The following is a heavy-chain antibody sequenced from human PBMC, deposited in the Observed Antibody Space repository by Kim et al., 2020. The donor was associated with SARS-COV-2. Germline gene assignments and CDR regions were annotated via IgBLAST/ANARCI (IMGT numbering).Heavy chain of an antibody. V-gene: IGHV1-69*01. D-gene: IGHD3-10*01. CDR3: AREVVRGVLRYYFDS. J-gene: IGHJ4*02. Sequence: QNCQGRVTITADDSTSTAYMDLSSLRSEDTAVYYCAREVVRGVLRYYFDSWGQGTLVTVPS.